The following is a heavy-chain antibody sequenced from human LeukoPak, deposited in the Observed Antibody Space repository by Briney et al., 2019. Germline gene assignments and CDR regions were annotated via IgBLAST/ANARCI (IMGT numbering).Heavy chain of an antibody. Sequence: ASVTVSCKASGYTFTGYYMHWVRQAPGQGLEWMGWINPNSGGTNYAQKFQGRVTMTRDTSISTAYMELSRLRSDDTAVYYCARGGEDDDFWSGYVDYWGQGTLVTVSS. J-gene: IGHJ4*02. V-gene: IGHV1-2*02. CDR1: GYTFTGYY. CDR2: INPNSGGT. CDR3: ARGGEDDDFWSGYVDY. D-gene: IGHD3-3*01.